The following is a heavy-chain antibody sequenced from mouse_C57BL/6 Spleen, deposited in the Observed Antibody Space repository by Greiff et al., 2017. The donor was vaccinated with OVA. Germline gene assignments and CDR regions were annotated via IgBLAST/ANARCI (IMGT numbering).Heavy chain of an antibody. J-gene: IGHJ3*01. CDR3: ASEGYGSSYVGWFAY. CDR1: GYTFTSYW. V-gene: IGHV1-52*01. D-gene: IGHD1-1*01. CDR2: IDPSDSET. Sequence: QVHLKQPGAELVRPGSSVKLSCKASGYTFTSYWMHWVKQRPIQGLEWIGNIDPSDSETHYNQKFKAKATLTVDKSSSTDYMQLSSLTSEDSAVSYCASEGYGSSYVGWFAYWGQGPLVTVSA.